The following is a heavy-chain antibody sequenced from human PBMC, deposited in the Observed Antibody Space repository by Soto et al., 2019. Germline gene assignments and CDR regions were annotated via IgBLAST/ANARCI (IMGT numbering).Heavy chain of an antibody. CDR1: GGSISSYY. CDR2: IYYSGTT. D-gene: IGHD2-2*01. J-gene: IGHJ6*02. Sequence: PSETLSLTCTVSGGSISSYYWSWIRQPPGKGLEWIGYIYYSGTTNYNPSLKSRVTISIDTSKNQFSLKLSSVTAADTAVYYCARHEGYCGSTSCYYYYGMDVWGQGTTVTVSS. CDR3: ARHEGYCGSTSCYYYYGMDV. V-gene: IGHV4-59*08.